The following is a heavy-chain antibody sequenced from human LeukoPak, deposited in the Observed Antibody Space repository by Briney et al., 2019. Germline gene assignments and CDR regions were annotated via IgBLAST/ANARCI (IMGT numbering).Heavy chain of an antibody. CDR3: ARVRTAVAPEGWNYYYYMDV. CDR2: TIPIFGTA. D-gene: IGHD2-15*01. J-gene: IGHJ6*03. CDR1: GGTFSSYA. Sequence: GSSVKVSCKASGGTFSSYAISWVRQAPGQGLEWMGGTIPIFGTANYAQKFQGRVTITTDESTSTAYMELSSLRSEDTAVYYCARVRTAVAPEGWNYYYYMDVWGKGTTVTVSS. V-gene: IGHV1-69*05.